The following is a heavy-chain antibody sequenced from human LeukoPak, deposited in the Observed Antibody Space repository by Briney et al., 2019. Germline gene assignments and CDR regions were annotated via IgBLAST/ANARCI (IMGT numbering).Heavy chain of an antibody. Sequence: SETLSLTCTVSGGSISGYYWSWIRQSAGGGLEWIGRVYSNGHTNYNPSLKSRVAISVDTSKNQFSLDLTSVTAADSAVYYCARGSCGVNCPGYNWFDPWGQGTLVTVSS. V-gene: IGHV4-4*07. J-gene: IGHJ5*02. D-gene: IGHD2-21*01. CDR3: ARGSCGVNCPGYNWFDP. CDR2: VYSNGHT. CDR1: GGSISGYY.